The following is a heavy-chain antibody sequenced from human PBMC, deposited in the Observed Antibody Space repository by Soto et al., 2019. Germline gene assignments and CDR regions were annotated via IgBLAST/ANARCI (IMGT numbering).Heavy chain of an antibody. J-gene: IGHJ4*01. Sequence: KTSETLSLTCTVSGGSIIGFYWSWMRQPPGKGLEWIGEINHSGRTNFNPSLKSRVTISVDRSKNQFSLKLRSVTAADTGVYYCASWLVGAPFDSWGHGTLVTVSS. V-gene: IGHV4-34*01. CDR1: GGSIIGFY. CDR3: ASWLVGAPFDS. CDR2: INHSGRT. D-gene: IGHD1-26*01.